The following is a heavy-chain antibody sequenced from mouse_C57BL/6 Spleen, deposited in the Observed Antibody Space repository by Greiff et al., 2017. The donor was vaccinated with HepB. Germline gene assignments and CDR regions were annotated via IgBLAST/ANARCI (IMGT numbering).Heavy chain of an antibody. V-gene: IGHV1-55*01. CDR3: ARFYYYGSSYAMDY. J-gene: IGHJ4*01. Sequence: VQLQQPGAELVKPGASVKMSCKASGYTFTSYWITWVKQRPGQGLEWIGDIYPGSGSTNYNEKFKSKATLTVDASSSTAYMQLSSLTSEDSAVYYCARFYYYGSSYAMDYWGQGTSVTVSS. CDR2: IYPGSGST. CDR1: GYTFTSYW. D-gene: IGHD1-1*01.